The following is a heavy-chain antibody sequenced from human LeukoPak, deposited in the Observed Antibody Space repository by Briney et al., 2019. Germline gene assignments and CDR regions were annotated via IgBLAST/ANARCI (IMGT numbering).Heavy chain of an antibody. Sequence: GASVKVSCKASGYTFTSYGISWVRQAPGQGLEWLGLINTHSGGTNYAQRFQGRVTMARDTSISTAYMELSRLRSDDTAVYFCARDLSGSYDYWGQGTLVTVSS. CDR3: ARDLSGSYDY. D-gene: IGHD1-26*01. V-gene: IGHV1-2*02. CDR1: GYTFTSYG. CDR2: INTHSGGT. J-gene: IGHJ4*02.